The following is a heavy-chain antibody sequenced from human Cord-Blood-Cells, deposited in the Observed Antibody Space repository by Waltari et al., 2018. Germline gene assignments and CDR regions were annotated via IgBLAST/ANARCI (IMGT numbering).Heavy chain of an antibody. J-gene: IGHJ4*02. V-gene: IGHV4-39*01. CDR3: VRIWSCSGGSCYSYFDY. D-gene: IGHD2-15*01. CDR2: IHYSGST. CDR1: GGPISRSSYY. Sequence: QLQLQESGPGLVKPSATLSLTCTVSGGPISRSSYYCGWIRPHPGTGLEWIGSIHYSGSTYYNPSLKSRVTISVDTSKNQFSLKLSSVTAADTAVYYCVRIWSCSGGSCYSYFDYWGQGTLVTVSS.